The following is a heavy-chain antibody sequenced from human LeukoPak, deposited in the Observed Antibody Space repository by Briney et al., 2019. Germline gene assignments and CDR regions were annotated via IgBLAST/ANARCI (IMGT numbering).Heavy chain of an antibody. CDR1: GGSISSGSYY. CDR2: IYTSGST. J-gene: IGHJ4*02. CDR3: ARGASSIDY. Sequence: SQTLSLTCTVSGGSISSGSYYWSWIRQLAGKGLEWIGRIYTSGSTNYNPSLKSRVTISVDTSKNQFSLKLSSVTAADTAVYYCARGASSIDYWGQGTLVTVSS. V-gene: IGHV4-61*02.